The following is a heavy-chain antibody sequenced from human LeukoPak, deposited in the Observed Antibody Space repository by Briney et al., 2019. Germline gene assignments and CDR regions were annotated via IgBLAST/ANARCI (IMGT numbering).Heavy chain of an antibody. Sequence: GRSLRLSCAASGFTFSSYAMHWARQAPGKGLEWLSAVSGNGDTKDYVDSVKGRFTISRDNSRNTVHLQIDNLRTEDTAVYYCARGSTSTAPGWVYWGHGTPVTVSS. CDR3: ARGSTSTAPGWVY. V-gene: IGHV3-23*01. CDR1: GFTFSSYA. CDR2: VSGNGDTK. D-gene: IGHD2-21*02. J-gene: IGHJ4*01.